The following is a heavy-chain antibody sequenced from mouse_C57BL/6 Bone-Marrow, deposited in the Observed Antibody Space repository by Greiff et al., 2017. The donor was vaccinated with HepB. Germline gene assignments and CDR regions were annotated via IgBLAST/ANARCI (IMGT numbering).Heavy chain of an antibody. V-gene: IGHV1-4*01. J-gene: IGHJ4*01. D-gene: IGHD1-1*01. CDR1: GYTFTSYT. CDR3: ARPPNATVVGTDYAMGD. CDR2: INPSSGYT. Sequence: QVQLQQSGAELARPGASVKMSCKASGYTFTSYTMHWVKQRPGQGLEWIGYINPSSGYTKYNQKFKDKATLTADKSSSTAYMQLSSLTSEDSAVYYCARPPNATVVGTDYAMGDWGQGTTVT.